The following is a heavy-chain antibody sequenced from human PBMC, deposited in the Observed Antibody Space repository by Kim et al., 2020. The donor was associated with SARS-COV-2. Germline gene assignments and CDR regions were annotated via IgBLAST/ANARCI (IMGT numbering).Heavy chain of an antibody. Sequence: GGSLRLSCAASGFTVSSNYMSWLRQAPGKGLEWLSVIYSGDKTYYVESVKGRLTISRDNSKNTLYLQMSSLRVEDTAVYYCATNLAAAGVVWGQEPWSPS. CDR2: IYSGDKT. CDR3: ATNLAAAGVV. CDR1: GFTVSSNY. J-gene: IGHJ4*01. D-gene: IGHD6-13*01. V-gene: IGHV3-66*01.